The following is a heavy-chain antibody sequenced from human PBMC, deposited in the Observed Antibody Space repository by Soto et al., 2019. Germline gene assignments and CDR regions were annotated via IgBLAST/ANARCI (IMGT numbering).Heavy chain of an antibody. CDR2: VYHSGTT. D-gene: IGHD3-22*01. Sequence: QVQLQESGPGLVRPSGTLSLTCAVSGDSIIGTGWWSWVRQSPGKGLDWIGEVYHSGTTNYNPSLKSRVTISVDTSGNQFSPNLGSVTAADTVVYCCVINGYYSLDVWGQGTSVTVSS. J-gene: IGHJ6*02. CDR3: VINGYYSLDV. V-gene: IGHV4-4*01. CDR1: GDSIIGTGW.